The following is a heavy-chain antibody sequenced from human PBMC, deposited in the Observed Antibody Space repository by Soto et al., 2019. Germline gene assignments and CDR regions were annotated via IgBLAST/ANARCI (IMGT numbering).Heavy chain of an antibody. D-gene: IGHD3-9*01. Sequence: TLSLTCTVSGDSITTGVNYWSWIRQPPGKGLEWMGYIYHTGVTYNNPSLKGRPTLSVDTSKNQFSLSLTSVTAADTAVYYCARVVASQHTGYYYFDSWGQGALVTVS. CDR2: IYHTGVT. CDR1: GDSITTGVNY. V-gene: IGHV4-30-4*01. J-gene: IGHJ4*02. CDR3: ARVVASQHTGYYYFDS.